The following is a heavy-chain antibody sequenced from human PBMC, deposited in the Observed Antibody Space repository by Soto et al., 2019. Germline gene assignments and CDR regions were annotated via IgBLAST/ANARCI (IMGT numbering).Heavy chain of an antibody. CDR1: GYTFTSYA. CDR2: INAGNGNT. D-gene: IGHD2-2*03. Sequence: RASVKVSCKASGYTFTSYAMHWVRQAPGQRLEWMGWINAGNGNTKYSQKFQGRVTITRDTSASTAYMELSSLRPEDKAVYYCARVPGYCSSTSCRSYGMDVWGQGTTVTVSS. CDR3: ARVPGYCSSTSCRSYGMDV. V-gene: IGHV1-3*01. J-gene: IGHJ6*02.